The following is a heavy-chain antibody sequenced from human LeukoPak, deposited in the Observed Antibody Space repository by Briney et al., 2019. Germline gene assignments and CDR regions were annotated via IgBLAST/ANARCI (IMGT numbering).Heavy chain of an antibody. CDR1: GGTFSGYA. CDR3: ARVRVAAAGSEYYYYGMDV. Sequence: SVKVSCKAPGGTFSGYAISWVRQAPGQGLEWMGRIIPILGIANYAQKFQGRVTITADKSTSTAYMELSSLRSEDTAVYYCARVRVAAAGSEYYYYGMDVWGQGTTVTVSS. CDR2: IIPILGIA. D-gene: IGHD6-13*01. J-gene: IGHJ6*02. V-gene: IGHV1-69*04.